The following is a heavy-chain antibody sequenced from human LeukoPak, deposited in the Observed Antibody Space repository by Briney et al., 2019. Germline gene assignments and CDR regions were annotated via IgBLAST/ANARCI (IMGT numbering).Heavy chain of an antibody. CDR1: GYTFTGYY. J-gene: IGHJ6*02. D-gene: IGHD6-13*01. V-gene: IGHV1-2*02. CDR2: INPNSGGT. CDR3: ARGGSWYGSYYYGMDV. Sequence: ASVTVSCKASGYTFTGYYMHWVRQAPGQGLEWMGWINPNSGGTNYAQKFQGRVTMTRDTSISTAYMELSRLRSDDTAVYYCARGGSWYGSYYYGMDVWAKGPRSPSP.